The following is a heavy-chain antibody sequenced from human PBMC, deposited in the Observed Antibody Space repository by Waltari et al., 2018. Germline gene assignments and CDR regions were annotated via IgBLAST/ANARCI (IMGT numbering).Heavy chain of an antibody. D-gene: IGHD2-15*01. CDR1: GGTFSSYA. Sequence: QVQLVQSGAEVKKPGSSVKVSCKASGGTFSSYAISWVRQAPGQGLEWMGGIIPIFGTANYAQKFQGRVTITADESTSTAYMELSSLRSEDTAVYYCARLTEEGYCSGGSCRSGLDYWGRGTLVTVSS. J-gene: IGHJ4*02. V-gene: IGHV1-69*12. CDR2: IIPIFGTA. CDR3: ARLTEEGYCSGGSCRSGLDY.